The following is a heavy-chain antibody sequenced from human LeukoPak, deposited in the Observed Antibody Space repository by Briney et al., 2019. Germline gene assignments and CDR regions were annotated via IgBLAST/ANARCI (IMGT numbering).Heavy chain of an antibody. CDR3: ARGDIVVVPPLDD. Sequence: GGSLRLSCAASGFIFSSYAMNWVRQAPGKGLEWVSSISSSSSYIYYADSVKGRFTISRDNAKNSLYLQMNSLRAEDTAVYYCARGDIVVVPPLDDWGQGTLVTVSS. J-gene: IGHJ4*02. D-gene: IGHD2-2*01. V-gene: IGHV3-21*01. CDR2: ISSSSSYI. CDR1: GFIFSSYA.